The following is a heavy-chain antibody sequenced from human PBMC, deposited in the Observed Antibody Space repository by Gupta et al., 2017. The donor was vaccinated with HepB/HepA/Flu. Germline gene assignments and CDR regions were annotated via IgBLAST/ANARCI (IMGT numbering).Heavy chain of an antibody. CDR3: AKDRGIAVAGPAFDN. CDR2: ISSGGTHI. J-gene: IGHJ4*02. Sequence: EVQLVESGGGLVRPGGSLRLSGVAPGFTFSDYSLNWVRQAPGKGLEWVSSISSGGTHIYYADSVKGRFTVSRDNAQNSLYLQLNSLKDDDTALYFCAKDRGIAVAGPAFDNWGQGSLVTVSS. V-gene: IGHV3-21*01. CDR1: GFTFSDYS. D-gene: IGHD6-19*01.